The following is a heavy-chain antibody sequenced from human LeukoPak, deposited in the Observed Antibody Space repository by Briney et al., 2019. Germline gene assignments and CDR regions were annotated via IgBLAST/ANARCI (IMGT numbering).Heavy chain of an antibody. CDR2: INSGGGTT. Sequence: ASVKVSCKASGYTFTSYYMHWLRQAPGQGLEWMGIINSGGGTTSYAQRFQGRVTVTRDTSTSTVYMELSSLRSDDTAVYYCARDQFLYYDSSGYTHFDYWGQGTLVTVSS. D-gene: IGHD3-22*01. V-gene: IGHV1-46*01. CDR1: GYTFTSYY. J-gene: IGHJ4*02. CDR3: ARDQFLYYDSSGYTHFDY.